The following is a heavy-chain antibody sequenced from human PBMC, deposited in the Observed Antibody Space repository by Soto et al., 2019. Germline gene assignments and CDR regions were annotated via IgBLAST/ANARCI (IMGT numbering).Heavy chain of an antibody. Sequence: QLQLQESGPGLVKPSETLSLTCTVSGGSISSSGFYWGWIRQPPGKGLEWIGSIYYSGSTYYSPSLKSRVTISVDTSNNQFSLKLSSVTAADTAVYYCARQKGTYNWFDPWGQGTLVTVSS. CDR2: IYYSGST. V-gene: IGHV4-39*01. CDR3: ARQKGTYNWFDP. CDR1: GGSISSSGFY. J-gene: IGHJ5*02.